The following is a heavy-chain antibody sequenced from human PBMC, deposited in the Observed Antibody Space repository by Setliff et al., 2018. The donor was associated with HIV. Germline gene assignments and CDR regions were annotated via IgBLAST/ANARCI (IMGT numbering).Heavy chain of an antibody. D-gene: IGHD6-19*01. CDR3: ARGSKQWLVKNAFDI. CDR1: GFTFSAYS. V-gene: IGHV3-48*01. J-gene: IGHJ3*02. Sequence: GGSLRLSCAASGFTFSAYSMNWVRQAPGKGLEWISYISSGGVMYYADSVRGRFTISRDNSKNMLYLQMNSLRAEDTAVYYCARGSKQWLVKNAFDIWGQGTMVTVSS. CDR2: ISSGGVM.